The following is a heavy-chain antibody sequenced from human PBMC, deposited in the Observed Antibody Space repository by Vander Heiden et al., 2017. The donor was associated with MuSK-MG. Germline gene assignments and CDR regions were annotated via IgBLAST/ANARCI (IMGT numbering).Heavy chain of an antibody. CDR1: GGSISSNSYY. V-gene: IGHV4-39*01. D-gene: IGHD6-19*01. J-gene: IGHJ4*02. CDR2: VYYSGST. CDR3: ARVRSDSSGWFCDH. Sequence: QLQLQESGPGLAKPSETLSLTCTVSGGSISSNSYYSGWIRQPPGKGLEWIGSVYYSGSTYYNPSLKSRVTISVDTSKNQFSLKLISATAADTAVYYCARVRSDSSGWFCDHWGQGTLVTVSS.